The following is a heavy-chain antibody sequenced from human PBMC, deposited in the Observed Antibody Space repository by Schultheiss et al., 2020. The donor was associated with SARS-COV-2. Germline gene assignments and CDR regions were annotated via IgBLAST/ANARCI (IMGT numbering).Heavy chain of an antibody. J-gene: IGHJ3*02. D-gene: IGHD2-2*02. CDR1: EFTFSSYG. CDR2: IRYDGSNK. V-gene: IGHV3-30*02. Sequence: GGSLRLSCAASEFTFSSYGMHWVRQAPGKGPEWVAFIRYDGSNKYYADSVKGRFTISRDNSKNTLYLQMNSLRAEDTAVYYCAKEGGDIVVVPAAIPRKWLDWDAFDIWGQGTMVTVSS. CDR3: AKEGGDIVVVPAAIPRKWLDWDAFDI.